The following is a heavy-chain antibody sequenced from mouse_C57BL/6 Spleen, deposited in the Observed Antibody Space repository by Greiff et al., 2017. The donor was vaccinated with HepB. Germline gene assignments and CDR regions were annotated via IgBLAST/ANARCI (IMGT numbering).Heavy chain of an antibody. Sequence: QVQLQQSGPGLVQPSQSLSITCTVSGFSLTSYGVHWVRQSPGKGLEWLGVIWSGGSTDYNAAFISRLSISKDNSKSQVFFKMNSLQADDTAIYYCASYDGYSSDAMDYWGQGTSVTVSS. CDR1: GFSLTSYG. D-gene: IGHD2-3*01. V-gene: IGHV2-2*01. CDR2: IWSGGST. J-gene: IGHJ4*01. CDR3: ASYDGYSSDAMDY.